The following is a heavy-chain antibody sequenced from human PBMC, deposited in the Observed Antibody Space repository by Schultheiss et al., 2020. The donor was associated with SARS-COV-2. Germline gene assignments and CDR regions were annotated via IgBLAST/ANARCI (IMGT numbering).Heavy chain of an antibody. CDR1: GFTFSDFW. V-gene: IGHV3-7*01. Sequence: GESLKISCATSGFTFSDFWMSWVRQAPGKGLEWVANINQDGSEKYYVDSVKGRFTISRDNAKNTLYLQMNSLRAEDTAVYYCARDFGHSFDYWGQGTLVTVSS. CDR2: INQDGSEK. CDR3: ARDFGHSFDY. D-gene: IGHD3/OR15-3a*01. J-gene: IGHJ4*02.